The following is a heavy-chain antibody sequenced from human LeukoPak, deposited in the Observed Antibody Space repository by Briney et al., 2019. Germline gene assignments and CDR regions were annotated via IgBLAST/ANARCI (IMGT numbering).Heavy chain of an antibody. Sequence: ASVKVSCKASGYTFTSYYMHWVRQAPGQGLEWMGIINPSGGSTSYAQKFQGRVTMTRDTSTSTVYMELSSLRSEDTAVYYCARDRGTTVTTRTYWYFDLWGRGTLVTGSS. V-gene: IGHV1-46*01. D-gene: IGHD4-17*01. CDR3: ARDRGTTVTTRTYWYFDL. CDR1: GYTFTSYY. J-gene: IGHJ2*01. CDR2: INPSGGST.